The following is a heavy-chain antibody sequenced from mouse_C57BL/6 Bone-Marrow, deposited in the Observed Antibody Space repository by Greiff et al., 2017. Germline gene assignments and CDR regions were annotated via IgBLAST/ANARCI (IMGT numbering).Heavy chain of an antibody. CDR3: ARSGYYGSSWYVDV. D-gene: IGHD1-1*01. CDR1: GYTFTSYW. V-gene: IGHV1-69*01. CDR2: IDPSDSYT. Sequence: VQLQQPGAELVMPGASVKLSCKASGYTFTSYWMHWVQQRPGQGLEWIGEIDPSDSYTNYNQKFKGKSTLTVDKSSSTAYMQLSSLTSEDSAVYYCARSGYYGSSWYVDVWGTGTTVTVSS. J-gene: IGHJ1*03.